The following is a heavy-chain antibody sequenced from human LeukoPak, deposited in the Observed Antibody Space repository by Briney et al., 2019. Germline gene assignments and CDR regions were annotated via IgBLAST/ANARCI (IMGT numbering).Heavy chain of an antibody. CDR1: GGSISSYY. Sequence: PSETLSLTCTVSGGSISSYYWSWIRQPPGKGLEWIGYIYHSGSTYYNPSLKSRVTISVDRSKNQFSLKLSSVTAADTAVYYCARATSNYGAFDIWGQGTMVTVSS. V-gene: IGHV4-59*12. D-gene: IGHD4-11*01. CDR2: IYHSGST. J-gene: IGHJ3*02. CDR3: ARATSNYGAFDI.